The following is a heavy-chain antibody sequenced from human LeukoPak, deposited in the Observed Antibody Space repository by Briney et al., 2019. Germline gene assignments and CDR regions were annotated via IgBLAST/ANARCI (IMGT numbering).Heavy chain of an antibody. Sequence: SETLSLTCTVSGGSISSSSYYWGWIRQPPGKGLEWIGSIYYSGSTYYNQSLKSRTTISVDTSKNQFSLELSSVTAAHTAVYYCARRITVTTLFESWFDPWGQGTLVTVSS. CDR3: ARRITVTTLFESWFDP. CDR2: IYYSGST. J-gene: IGHJ5*02. D-gene: IGHD4-17*01. CDR1: GGSISSSSYY. V-gene: IGHV4-39*01.